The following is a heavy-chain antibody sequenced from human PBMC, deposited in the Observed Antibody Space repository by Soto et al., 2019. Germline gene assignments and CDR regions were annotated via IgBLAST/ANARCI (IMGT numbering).Heavy chain of an antibody. CDR3: AKEGISSWYYFDY. Sequence: EVPLLVSGGGLVQPGGSLRLSCAASGFTFSSYAMSWVRQAPGKGLEWVSAISGGGGSTYYADSVTGRFTPSRDNSKNALYLQMNSLRAEDTAVYYCAKEGISSWYYFDYWGQGTLVTVSS. J-gene: IGHJ4*02. D-gene: IGHD6-13*01. CDR1: GFTFSSYA. V-gene: IGHV3-23*01. CDR2: ISGGGGST.